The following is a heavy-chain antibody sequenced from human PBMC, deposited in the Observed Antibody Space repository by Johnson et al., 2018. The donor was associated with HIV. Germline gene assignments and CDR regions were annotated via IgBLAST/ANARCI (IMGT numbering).Heavy chain of an antibody. D-gene: IGHD6-19*01. CDR1: GFTFSNYW. J-gene: IGHJ3*02. CDR2: IQQDGSDT. Sequence: MQLVESGGGVVQPGGSLRLSCAASGFTFSNYWMTWVRQAPGKGLEWVANIQQDGSDTYYVDSVKGRFTISRDNAKNSLYLQMNSLRAEDTAVYYCARDGYSSGWYGNDAFDIWGQGTMVTVSS. CDR3: ARDGYSSGWYGNDAFDI. V-gene: IGHV3-7*01.